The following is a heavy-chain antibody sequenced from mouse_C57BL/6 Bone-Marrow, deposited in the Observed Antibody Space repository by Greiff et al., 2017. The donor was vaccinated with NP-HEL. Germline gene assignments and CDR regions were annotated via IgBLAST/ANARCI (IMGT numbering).Heavy chain of an antibody. D-gene: IGHD1-1*01. CDR1: GYTFTGYG. Sequence: VQLQQSGAELARPGASVKLSCKASGYTFTGYGISWVKQRTGQGLEWIGEIYPRSGNTYYNEKFKGKATLTADKSSSTAYMELRSLTSEDSAVYFCARSGDYSFAYWGQGTLVTVSA. V-gene: IGHV1-81*01. J-gene: IGHJ3*01. CDR3: ARSGDYSFAY. CDR2: IYPRSGNT.